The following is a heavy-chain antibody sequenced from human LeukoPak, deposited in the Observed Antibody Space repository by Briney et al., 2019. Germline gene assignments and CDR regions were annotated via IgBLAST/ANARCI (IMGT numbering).Heavy chain of an antibody. CDR3: ARDRPDCSGGTCYYYYYGMDV. CDR2: ISSSGSII. J-gene: IGHJ6*02. CDR1: GFXFSSYE. D-gene: IGHD2-15*01. Sequence: PGGSLRLSCAASGFXFSSYEVNWVRQAPGKGLEWVSYISSSGSIIYYVDSVKGRFTISRDNAKNSLYLQMNSLRAEDTAVYYCARDRPDCSGGTCYYYYYGMDVWGQGTTVTVSS. V-gene: IGHV3-48*03.